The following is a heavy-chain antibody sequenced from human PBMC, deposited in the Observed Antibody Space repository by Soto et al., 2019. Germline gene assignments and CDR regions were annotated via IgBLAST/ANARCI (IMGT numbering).Heavy chain of an antibody. Sequence: QITLKESGPMLMKPTQTLTLTCTFSGFSLSTSEVGVGWIRQPPGKALEWLALIYWNDDARYSPSLRNRLTISKDTSKNQVVLTITNMDRLDTATYYCIHDGKMGYTGYDRFDYWGQGTLVTVCS. CDR3: IHDGKMGYTGYDRFDY. CDR2: IYWNDDA. V-gene: IGHV2-5*01. CDR1: GFSLSTSEVG. J-gene: IGHJ4*02. D-gene: IGHD5-12*01.